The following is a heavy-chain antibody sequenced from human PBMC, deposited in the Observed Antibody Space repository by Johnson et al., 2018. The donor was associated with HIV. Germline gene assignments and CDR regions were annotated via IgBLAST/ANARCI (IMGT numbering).Heavy chain of an antibody. CDR2: ISSGGST. J-gene: IGHJ3*02. CDR3: ARGDLSDASFHI. Sequence: VQLVESGGGLIQPGGSLRLSCAASGFTVSSNYMSWVRQAPGKGLEWVSVISSGGSTYYADSVKGRFTIYRDNSKNTLYLQMNSLRAEDTAVYYCARGDLSDASFHIWGQGTMVTVSS. CDR1: GFTVSSNY. V-gene: IGHV3-53*01.